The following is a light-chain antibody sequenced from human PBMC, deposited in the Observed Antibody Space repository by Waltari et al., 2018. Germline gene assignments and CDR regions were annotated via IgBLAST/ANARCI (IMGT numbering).Light chain of an antibody. V-gene: IGLV2-11*01. CDR3: CSYAGSYPVV. J-gene: IGLJ2*01. Sequence: QSALTQPRSVSRSPGQSVTISCTGTSSDVGGYNYVSWYQQHPGKAPKLMIYDVNKRPSGVPDRFSGSKSGNTASLTISGLQAEDEADYYCCSYAGSYPVVFGGGTKLTVL. CDR2: DVN. CDR1: SSDVGGYNY.